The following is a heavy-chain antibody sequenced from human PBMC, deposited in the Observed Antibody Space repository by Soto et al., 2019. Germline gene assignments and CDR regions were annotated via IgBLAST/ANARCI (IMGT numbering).Heavy chain of an antibody. Sequence: QVQLQQWGAGLLKPSETLSLTCAVYGGSFSGYYWSWIRQPPGKGLEWIGEINHSGSTNYNPSLKSRVTISVDTSKNQFSLKLSSVTAADTAVYYCAVTATSSYYYYMDVWGKGTTVTVSS. CDR2: INHSGST. CDR3: AVTATSSYYYYMDV. CDR1: GGSFSGYY. V-gene: IGHV4-34*01. J-gene: IGHJ6*03. D-gene: IGHD2-21*02.